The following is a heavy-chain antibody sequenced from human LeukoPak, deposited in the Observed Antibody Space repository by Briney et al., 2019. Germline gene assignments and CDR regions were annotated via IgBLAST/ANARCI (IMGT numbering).Heavy chain of an antibody. D-gene: IGHD2-2*01. V-gene: IGHV1-46*01. Sequence: ASVKVSCKASGYTFTSYYMHWVRQAPGQGLEWMGIINPSGGSTSYAQKFQGGVTMTRDTSTSTVYMELSSLRSEDTAVYYCARDIVVVPAAYSLGMDVWGKGTTVTVSS. J-gene: IGHJ6*04. CDR1: GYTFTSYY. CDR2: INPSGGST. CDR3: ARDIVVVPAAYSLGMDV.